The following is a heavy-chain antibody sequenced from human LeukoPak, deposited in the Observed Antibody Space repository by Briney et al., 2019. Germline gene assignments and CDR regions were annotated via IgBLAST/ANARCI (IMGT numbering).Heavy chain of an antibody. CDR2: INPRGGST. D-gene: IGHD3-10*01. J-gene: IGHJ4*02. V-gene: IGHV1-46*01. CDR1: GYTFTSYY. Sequence: ASVKVSCKASGYTFTSYYMHWVRQAPGQGLEWMGIINPRGGSTSYAQKFQGRVTMTRDTSISTAYMELSRLRSDDTAVYYCARDTYYYGSGSYYLLDYWGQGTLVTVSS. CDR3: ARDTYYYGSGSYYLLDY.